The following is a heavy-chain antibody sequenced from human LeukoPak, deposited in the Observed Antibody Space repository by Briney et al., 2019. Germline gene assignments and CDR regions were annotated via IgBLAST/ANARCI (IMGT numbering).Heavy chain of an antibody. CDR3: ARYSYGYHDAFDI. CDR1: GGSISDYY. V-gene: IGHV4-59*08. J-gene: IGHJ3*02. Sequence: SETLSLTCTVSGGSISDYYWSWIRQPPGKGLEWIGYISYSGSTNYNPSLKSRVTISVDTSKNQFSLKLSSVTAADTAVYYCARYSYGYHDAFDIWGQGTMVTVSS. CDR2: ISYSGST. D-gene: IGHD5-18*01.